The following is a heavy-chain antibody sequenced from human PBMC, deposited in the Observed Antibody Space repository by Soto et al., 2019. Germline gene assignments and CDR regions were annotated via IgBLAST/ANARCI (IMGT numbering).Heavy chain of an antibody. CDR1: GDSVSSNTAA. CDR2: TYYRSKWYN. Sequence: SQTLSLTCAISGDSVSSNTAAWNWIRQSPSRGLEWLGRTYYRSKWYNDYAGSVKSRISINPDTSKNQVSLQLNSVTPEDTAVYFCACGRGSGWNYYGMDVWGQGTTVPVSS. D-gene: IGHD6-19*01. CDR3: ACGRGSGWNYYGMDV. J-gene: IGHJ6*02. V-gene: IGHV6-1*01.